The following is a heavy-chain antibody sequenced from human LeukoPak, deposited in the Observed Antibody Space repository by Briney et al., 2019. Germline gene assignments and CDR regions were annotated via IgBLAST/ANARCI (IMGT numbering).Heavy chain of an antibody. V-gene: IGHV3-49*03. CDR2: IRSEGYGGTT. CDR3: SREGILVVDPHFY. J-gene: IGHJ4*02. Sequence: GGSLRLSCSASGFRFGDYGMSWFRQAPGKGLEWVGLIRSEGYGGTTDYAASVKGRFTISRDDSKSIAYLQMNSLKTEDTAVYFCSREGILVVDPHFYWGQGTLVTVSS. D-gene: IGHD3-22*01. CDR1: GFRFGDYG.